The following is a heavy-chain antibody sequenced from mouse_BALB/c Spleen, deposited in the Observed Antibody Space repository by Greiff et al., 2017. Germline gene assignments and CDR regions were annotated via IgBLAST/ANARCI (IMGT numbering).Heavy chain of an antibody. D-gene: IGHD1-1*01. J-gene: IGHJ4*01. CDR2: IWGDGST. CDR1: GFSLTGYG. V-gene: IGHV2-6-7*01. Sequence: VQVVESGPGLVAPSQSLSITCTVSGFSLTGYGVNWVRQPPGKGLEWLGMIWGDGSTDYNSALKSRLSISKDNSKSQVFLKMNSLQTDDTARYYCAREDYYGSSPPMDYWGQGTSVTVSS. CDR3: AREDYYGSSPPMDY.